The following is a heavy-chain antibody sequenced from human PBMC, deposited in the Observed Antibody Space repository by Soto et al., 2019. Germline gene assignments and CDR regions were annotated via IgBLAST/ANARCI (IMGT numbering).Heavy chain of an antibody. CDR1: GFTFDDYA. Sequence: GGSLRLSCAASGFTFDDYAMHWVRQAPGKGLEWVSGISWNSGSIGYADSVKGRFTISRDNAKNSLYLQMNSLRAEDTALYYCAKGVVVVPAAKDYFDYWGQGTLVTVSS. CDR3: AKGVVVVPAAKDYFDY. V-gene: IGHV3-9*01. CDR2: ISWNSGSI. J-gene: IGHJ4*02. D-gene: IGHD2-2*01.